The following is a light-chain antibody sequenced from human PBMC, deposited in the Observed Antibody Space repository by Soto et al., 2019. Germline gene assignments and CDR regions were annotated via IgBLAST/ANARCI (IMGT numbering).Light chain of an antibody. J-gene: IGKJ4*01. CDR2: DAF. Sequence: EIVLTQSPATLSLSPGERATLSYMASQSVSSYLAWYQQKPGQAPRLLIYDAFNRATGIPARFSGSGSGTDFTLTISSLEPEDFAVYYCQQRSNWPLTFGGGTKVDIK. CDR3: QQRSNWPLT. CDR1: QSVSSY. V-gene: IGKV3-11*01.